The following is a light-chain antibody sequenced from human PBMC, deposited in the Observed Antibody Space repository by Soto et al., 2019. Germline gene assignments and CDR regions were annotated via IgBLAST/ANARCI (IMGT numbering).Light chain of an antibody. J-gene: IGKJ2*02. V-gene: IGKV3-20*01. CDR1: QTVSSTY. Sequence: EIVLTQSPGTLSMSPGETVTLSCRASQTVSSTYLAWYKQTPGQAPRRLMYGASTRATGVPDRFSGSGSGTDFSLTITRLEPDDFAVYYCQQHGSSPGTFGQGTKLEIK. CDR3: QQHGSSPGT. CDR2: GAS.